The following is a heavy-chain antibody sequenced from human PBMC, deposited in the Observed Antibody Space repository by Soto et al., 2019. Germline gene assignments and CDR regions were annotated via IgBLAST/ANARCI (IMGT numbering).Heavy chain of an antibody. J-gene: IGHJ4*02. Sequence: QPGGSLRLSCAASGFTFDDYAMHWVRQAPGKGLEWVSGISWNSGSIGYADSVKGRFTISRDNSKNSLYLQMNSLRAEDTAVYYCARDHRYGDYVFDYWGQGTLVTVSS. D-gene: IGHD4-17*01. CDR1: GFTFDDYA. CDR2: ISWNSGSI. V-gene: IGHV3-9*01. CDR3: ARDHRYGDYVFDY.